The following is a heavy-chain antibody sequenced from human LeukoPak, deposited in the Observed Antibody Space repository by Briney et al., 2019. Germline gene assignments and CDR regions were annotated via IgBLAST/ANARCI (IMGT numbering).Heavy chain of an antibody. J-gene: IGHJ6*03. CDR1: GGSISSSSYY. D-gene: IGHD2-2*01. Sequence: PSETLSLTCTVSGGSISSSSYYWGWIRQPPGKGLEWIGSIYYSGSTYYNPSLKSRVTISVDTSKNQFSLKLSSVTAADTAVCYCATCSTRRGYYYMDVWGKGTTVTVSS. CDR3: ATCSTRRGYYYMDV. V-gene: IGHV4-39*07. CDR2: IYYSGST.